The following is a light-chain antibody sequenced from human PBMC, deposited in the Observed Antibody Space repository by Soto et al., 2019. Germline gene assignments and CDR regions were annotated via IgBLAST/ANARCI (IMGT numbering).Light chain of an antibody. J-gene: IGLJ3*02. CDR2: DND. CDR3: GTWDSSLSRGV. V-gene: IGLV1-51*01. CDR1: SSDIGNNF. Sequence: QSVLTQPPSVSAAPGQKVTISCSGSSSDIGNNFVSWYQHLPGTAPKLLIYDNDMRPSGIPDRFSASKSGTSATLGITGLQTGDEADYYCGTWDSSLSRGVFGGGTKLTVL.